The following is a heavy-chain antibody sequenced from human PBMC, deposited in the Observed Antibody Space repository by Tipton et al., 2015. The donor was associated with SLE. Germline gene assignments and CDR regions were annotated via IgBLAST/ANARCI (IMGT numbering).Heavy chain of an antibody. D-gene: IGHD3-10*01. CDR2: ISGSGGST. V-gene: IGHV3-23*01. CDR3: AKDDHDDSGSSSLDN. Sequence: GSLRLSCTASGFTFSSYAMSWVRQAPGKGLEWVSVISGSGGSTYYADSVKGRCTISRDNSKNTLYLQMNSLRAEDTAVYYCAKDDHDDSGSSSLDNWGQGTRVTVSS. CDR1: GFTFSSYA. J-gene: IGHJ4*02.